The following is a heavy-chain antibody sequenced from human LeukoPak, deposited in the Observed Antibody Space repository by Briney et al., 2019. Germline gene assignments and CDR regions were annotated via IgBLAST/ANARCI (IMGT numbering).Heavy chain of an antibody. CDR3: AANRGHSSGWEDYYYYYMDV. J-gene: IGHJ6*03. CDR2: IVVGSGNT. CDR1: GFTFTSSA. D-gene: IGHD6-19*01. Sequence: SVKVSCKASGFTFTSSAMQWVRQARGQRLEWIGWIVVGSGNTNYAQKFQERVTITRDMSTSTAYMELSSLRSKDTAVYYCAANRGHSSGWEDYYYYYMDVWGKGTTVTVSS. V-gene: IGHV1-58*02.